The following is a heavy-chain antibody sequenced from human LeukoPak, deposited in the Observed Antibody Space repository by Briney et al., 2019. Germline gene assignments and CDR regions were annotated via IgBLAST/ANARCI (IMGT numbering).Heavy chain of an antibody. CDR3: ARGSWQLVVGFDY. CDR1: GGSISSYY. CDR2: IYYSGST. Sequence: SETLSLTCTVSGGSISSYYWSWIRQPPGKGLEWIGYIYYSGSTNYNPSLKSRVTISVDTSKNQFSLKLSSVTAADTAVYYCARGSWQLVVGFDYWGQGTLVTVSS. J-gene: IGHJ4*02. V-gene: IGHV4-59*01. D-gene: IGHD6-6*01.